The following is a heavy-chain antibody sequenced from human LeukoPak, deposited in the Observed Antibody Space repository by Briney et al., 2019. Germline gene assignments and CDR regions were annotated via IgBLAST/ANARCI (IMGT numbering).Heavy chain of an antibody. D-gene: IGHD6-19*01. CDR3: AKGSSGWYTTPSGY. J-gene: IGHJ4*02. Sequence: GGSLRLSCAASGFTFSSYSMNWVRQAPGKGLEWVSSISSSSSYIYYADSVKGRFTISRDNSKNTLYLQMNSLRAEDTAVYYCAKGSSGWYTTPSGYWGQGTLVTVSS. CDR1: GFTFSSYS. CDR2: ISSSSSYI. V-gene: IGHV3-21*04.